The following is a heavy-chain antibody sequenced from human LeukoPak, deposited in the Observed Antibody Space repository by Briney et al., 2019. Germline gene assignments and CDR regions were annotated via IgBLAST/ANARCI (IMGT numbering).Heavy chain of an antibody. CDR3: ASDLFGDDNWFDP. CDR1: GFTFSSYA. CDR2: ISYDGSNK. J-gene: IGHJ5*02. V-gene: IGHV3-30*04. D-gene: IGHD3-10*02. Sequence: GGSLRLSCAASGFTFSSYAIHWVRQAPGKGLEWVAVISYDGSNKYYADSVKGRFTISRDNSKNTLYLQMNSLRAEDTAVYYCASDLFGDDNWFDPWGQGTLVTVSS.